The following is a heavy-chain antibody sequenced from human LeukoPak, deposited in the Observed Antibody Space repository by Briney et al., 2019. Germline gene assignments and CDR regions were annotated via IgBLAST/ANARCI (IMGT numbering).Heavy chain of an antibody. Sequence: SETLSLTCTVSGGSISSYYWSWIRQPPGKGLEWIGYIYYSGSTNYNPSLKSRVTISVDTSKNQFSLKLSSVTAADTAVYYCARGPYDSSGYYSDYWGHGTLVTVSS. CDR2: IYYSGST. D-gene: IGHD3-22*01. CDR1: GGSISSYY. J-gene: IGHJ4*01. V-gene: IGHV4-59*01. CDR3: ARGPYDSSGYYSDY.